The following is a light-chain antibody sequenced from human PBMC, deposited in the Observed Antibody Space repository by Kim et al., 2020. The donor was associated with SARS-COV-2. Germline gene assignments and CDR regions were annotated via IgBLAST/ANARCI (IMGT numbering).Light chain of an antibody. CDR1: SSNIGAGYD. CDR2: GNS. J-gene: IGLJ3*02. Sequence: QRVTISCTGSSSNIGAGYDVHWYQQLPGTAPKLLIYGNSNRPSGVPDRFSGSKSGTSASLAITGLQAEDVADYYCQSYDSSLSGSVFGGGTQLTVL. CDR3: QSYDSSLSGSV. V-gene: IGLV1-40*01.